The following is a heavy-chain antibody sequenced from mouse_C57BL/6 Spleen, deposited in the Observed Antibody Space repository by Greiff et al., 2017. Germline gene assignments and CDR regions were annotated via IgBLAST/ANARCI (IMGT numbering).Heavy chain of an antibody. Sequence: QVQLQQSGAELVKPGASVKLSCKASGYTFTSYWMHWVKQRPGQGLEWIGMIHPNSGSTNYNEKFKSKATLTVDKSSSTAYMQLSSLTSEDSAVYYCAKSTVVERLRYFDYWGQGTTLTVSS. V-gene: IGHV1-64*01. CDR2: IHPNSGST. J-gene: IGHJ2*01. D-gene: IGHD1-1*01. CDR3: AKSTVVERLRYFDY. CDR1: GYTFTSYW.